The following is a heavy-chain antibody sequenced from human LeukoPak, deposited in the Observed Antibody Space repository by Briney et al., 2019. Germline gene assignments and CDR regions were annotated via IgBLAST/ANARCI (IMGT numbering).Heavy chain of an antibody. J-gene: IGHJ4*02. CDR2: IYHAGST. V-gene: IGHV4-39*07. D-gene: IGHD6-19*01. Sequence: SETLSLTCSVSGGSITSGTYYWGWIRQPPGKGLEWIGSIYHAGSTFHNPSLKSRVTISVDTSKNQFSLKVNSVTAADTAVYYCARGYNSGWYAYWGQGTLVTVSS. CDR3: ARGYNSGWYAY. CDR1: GGSITSGTYY.